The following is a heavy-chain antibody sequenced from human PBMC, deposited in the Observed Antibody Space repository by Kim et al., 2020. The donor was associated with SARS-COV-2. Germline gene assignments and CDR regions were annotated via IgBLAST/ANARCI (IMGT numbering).Heavy chain of an antibody. J-gene: IGHJ6*02. Sequence: ASVKVSCKASGYTFTSYAMNWVRQAPGQGLEWMGWINTNTGNPTYAQGFTGRFVFSLDTSVSTAYLQISSLKAEDTAVYYCARDLSITIFGVDQYYYYGMDVWGQGTTVTVSS. CDR2: INTNTGNP. CDR3: ARDLSITIFGVDQYYYYGMDV. D-gene: IGHD3-3*01. CDR1: GYTFTSYA. V-gene: IGHV7-4-1*02.